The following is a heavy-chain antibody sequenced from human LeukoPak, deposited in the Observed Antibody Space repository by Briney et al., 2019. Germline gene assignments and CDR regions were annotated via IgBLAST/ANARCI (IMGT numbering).Heavy chain of an antibody. D-gene: IGHD4-17*01. CDR2: ISSSGSTI. CDR1: GFTFSDYY. V-gene: IGHV3-11*01. J-gene: IGHJ4*02. CDR3: TREPDGDYSGVCFDY. Sequence: GGSLRLSCAASGFTFSDYYMSWIRQAPGKGLEWVSYISSSGSTIYYADSVKGRFTISRDNAKNSLYLQMNSLRAEDTAVYYCTREPDGDYSGVCFDYWGQGTLVTVSS.